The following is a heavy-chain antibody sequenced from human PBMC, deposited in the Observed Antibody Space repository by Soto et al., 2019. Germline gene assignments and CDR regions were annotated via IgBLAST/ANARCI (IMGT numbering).Heavy chain of an antibody. D-gene: IGHD6-13*01. J-gene: IGHJ6*02. CDR1: GYSFTNYW. Sequence: ESLKISCKGSGYSFTNYWIGWVRQMPGKGLEWIGRIYTSGSTNYNPSLKSRVTMSVDTSKNQFSLKLSSVTAADTAVYYCARGGSSWYGGHYYYGMDVWGQGTTVTVS. V-gene: IGHV4-4*07. CDR2: IYTSGST. CDR3: ARGGSSWYGGHYYYGMDV.